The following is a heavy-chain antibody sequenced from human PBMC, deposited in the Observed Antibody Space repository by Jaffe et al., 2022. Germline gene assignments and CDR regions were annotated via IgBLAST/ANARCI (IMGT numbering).Heavy chain of an antibody. CDR2: INHSGST. V-gene: IGHV4-34*01. D-gene: IGHD6-13*01. Sequence: QVQLQQWGAGLLKPSETLSLTCAVYGGSFSGYYWSWIRQPPGKGLEWIGEINHSGSTNYNPSLKSRVTISVDTSKNQFSLKLSSVTAADTAVYYCARGQGFRQQLVRKGYYYMDVWGKGTTVTVSS. CDR3: ARGQGFRQQLVRKGYYYMDV. J-gene: IGHJ6*03. CDR1: GGSFSGYY.